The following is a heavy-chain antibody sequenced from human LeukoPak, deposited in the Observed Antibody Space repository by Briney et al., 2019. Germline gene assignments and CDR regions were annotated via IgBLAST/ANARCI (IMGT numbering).Heavy chain of an antibody. V-gene: IGHV4-59*01. CDR1: GGSISSYY. J-gene: IGHJ5*02. Sequence: SETLSLTCTVSGGSISSYYWSWIRQPPGKGLEWIGYIYYSGSTNYNPSLKSRVTISVDTSKNQFSLKLSSVTAADTAVYYCARAHSSSWGFDPWGQGTLVTVSS. CDR2: IYYSGST. CDR3: ARAHSSSWGFDP. D-gene: IGHD6-13*01.